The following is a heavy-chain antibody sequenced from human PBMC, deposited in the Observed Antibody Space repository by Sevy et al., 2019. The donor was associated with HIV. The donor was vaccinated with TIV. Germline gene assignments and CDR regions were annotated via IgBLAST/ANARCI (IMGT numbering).Heavy chain of an antibody. Sequence: GGSLRLSCAASGFTVSSNYMSWVRQAPGMGLEWVSVIYSGGSTYYADSVKGRFTISRDNSKNTLYLQMNSLRAEDTAVYYCARYSSSWSYYYYYMDVWGKWTTVTVSS. D-gene: IGHD6-13*01. CDR3: ARYSSSWSYYYYYMDV. V-gene: IGHV3-53*01. CDR1: GFTVSSNY. J-gene: IGHJ6*03. CDR2: IYSGGST.